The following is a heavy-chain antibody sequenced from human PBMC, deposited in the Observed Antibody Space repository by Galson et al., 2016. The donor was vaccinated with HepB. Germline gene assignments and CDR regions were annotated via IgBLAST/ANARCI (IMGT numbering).Heavy chain of an antibody. J-gene: IGHJ3*01. CDR2: IYSGGTT. V-gene: IGHV3-53*01. CDR3: ARDDSSNWYNAFDL. CDR1: GFPVTDNY. Sequence: SLRLSCAVSGFPVTDNYMSWVRQAPGKGLEWLSVIYSGGTTNYADSLKGRFTISRDNTRNSLYLQMNSLGVGDTAVYYCARDDSSNWYNAFDLWGQGTMVTVSS. D-gene: IGHD6-13*01.